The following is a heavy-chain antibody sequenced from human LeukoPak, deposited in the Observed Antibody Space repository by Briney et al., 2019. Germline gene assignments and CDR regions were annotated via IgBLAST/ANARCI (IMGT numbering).Heavy chain of an antibody. CDR2: IYYSGST. CDR3: ARLLTGSTSWHIDY. J-gene: IGHJ4*02. Sequence: SETLSLTCTVSGGSISSYYWSWIRQPPGKGLEWIGYIYYSGSTNYNPSLKSRVTISVDTSKNQFSLKLSSVTAADTAVYYCARLLTGSTSWHIDYWGQGTVVTVSS. D-gene: IGHD2-2*01. CDR1: GGSISSYY. V-gene: IGHV4-59*08.